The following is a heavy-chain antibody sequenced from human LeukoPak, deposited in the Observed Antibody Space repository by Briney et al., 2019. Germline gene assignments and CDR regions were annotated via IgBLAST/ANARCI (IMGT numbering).Heavy chain of an antibody. CDR2: ISGSGGST. V-gene: IGHV3-23*01. D-gene: IGHD6-19*01. Sequence: GGSLRLSCAASGFTFSSHAMSWVRQAPGKGLEWVSAISGSGGSTYYADSVEGRFTISRDNSKNTLYLQMNSLRAEDTAVYYCAKGPLTEVAGTTWDYWGQGTPVTVSS. CDR1: GFTFSSHA. CDR3: AKGPLTEVAGTTWDY. J-gene: IGHJ4*02.